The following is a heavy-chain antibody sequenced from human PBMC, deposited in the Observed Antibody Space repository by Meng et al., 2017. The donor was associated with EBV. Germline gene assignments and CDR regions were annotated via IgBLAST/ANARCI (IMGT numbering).Heavy chain of an antibody. V-gene: IGHV3-21*01. Sequence: VVSGAGLLNPWGSLRSPSAASGITFSSYSRNWVRQAPGKGLEWFASISSSSSYIYYADSVKGRFTISRDNAKNSLYLQMNSLRAEDTAVYYCARNRGNGDYYFDYWGQGTLVTVSS. CDR3: ARNRGNGDYYFDY. J-gene: IGHJ4*02. CDR1: GITFSSYS. D-gene: IGHD4-17*01. CDR2: ISSSSSYI.